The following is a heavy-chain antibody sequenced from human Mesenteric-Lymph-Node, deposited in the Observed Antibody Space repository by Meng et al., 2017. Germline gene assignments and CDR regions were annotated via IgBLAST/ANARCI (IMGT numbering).Heavy chain of an antibody. Sequence: PPACGPGLVMPSKTLSLTCAAPGGSSSIHGYDWDWVRQPPGKGLEWIGAIYHSGSTSYNPSLQSRVTMFVDTSKNQFSPMLTSVTATDTAVYYCARRRGGSGRDCWGQGTLVTVSS. CDR1: GGSSSIHGYD. CDR3: ARRRGGSGRDC. V-gene: IGHV4-39*01. J-gene: IGHJ4*02. CDR2: IYHSGST. D-gene: IGHD3-10*01.